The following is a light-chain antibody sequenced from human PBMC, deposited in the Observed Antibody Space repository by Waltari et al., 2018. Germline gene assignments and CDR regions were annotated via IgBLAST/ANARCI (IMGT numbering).Light chain of an antibody. CDR1: SSDGGGYNY. J-gene: IGLJ2*01. V-gene: IGLV2-23*02. CDR2: DVS. Sequence: QSALTQPASVSGSPGQSLTISCTGTSSDGGGYNYVSWYQQHPGKAPKLMIYDVSKRPSGVSNRFSGSKSGNTASLTISGLQAEDEADYYCCSYAGSSTPFVVFGGGTKLTVL. CDR3: CSYAGSSTPFVV.